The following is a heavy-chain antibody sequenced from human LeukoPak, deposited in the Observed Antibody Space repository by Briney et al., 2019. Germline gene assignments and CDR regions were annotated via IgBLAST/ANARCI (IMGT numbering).Heavy chain of an antibody. CDR3: ARYRAFDI. CDR2: INHSGST. CDR1: GGSFSGYY. J-gene: IGHJ3*02. Sequence: SETLSLTCAVYGGSFSGYYWSWIRQPPGKGLEWIGEINHSGSTNYNPSLKSRVTISVDTSKNQFSLKLSSVTAADTAVYYCARYRAFDIWGRGTLVTVSS. V-gene: IGHV4-34*01.